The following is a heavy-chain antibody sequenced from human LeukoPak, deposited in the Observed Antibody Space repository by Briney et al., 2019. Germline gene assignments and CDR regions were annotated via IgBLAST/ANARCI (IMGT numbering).Heavy chain of an antibody. Sequence: SETLSLTCTASGGSITSHYWSWIRQPPGKGLEWIGYIYYSGSTNYNPSLKSRVTISVDTSKNQSSLKVTSVTAAAPAGYYCARVTRDHVEDWGQGTLVTVSS. D-gene: IGHD5-18*01. CDR3: ARVTRDHVED. CDR2: IYYSGST. J-gene: IGHJ4*02. CDR1: GGSITSHY. V-gene: IGHV4-59*11.